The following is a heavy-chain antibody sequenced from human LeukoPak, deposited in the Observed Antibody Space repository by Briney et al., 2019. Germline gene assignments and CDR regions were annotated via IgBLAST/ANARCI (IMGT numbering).Heavy chain of an antibody. CDR3: WRTLGYYFDY. Sequence: SETLSLTCTVSGGSISSDTSHWGWIRQPPGKGLEWIGSIHYTGRTYYNPSLKSRVTISVDTSKSQFSLKLPSVTAADTAVYYCWRTLGYYFDYWGQGTLVTVSS. J-gene: IGHJ4*02. D-gene: IGHD3-16*01. V-gene: IGHV4-39*07. CDR2: IHYTGRT. CDR1: GGSISSDTSH.